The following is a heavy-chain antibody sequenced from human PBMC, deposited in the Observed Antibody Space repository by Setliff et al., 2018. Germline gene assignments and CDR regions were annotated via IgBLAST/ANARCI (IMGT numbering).Heavy chain of an antibody. J-gene: IGHJ6*03. CDR1: GSSFSSYS. Sequence: SETLSLTCTVSGSSFSSYSWSWIRQPPGKGLEWIGYKYYSGSTNSNPSLKSRVTISVDTSKNQFSLKLSSVTAADTAVYYCARWRVRDIGYYPRLSYMDVWGKGTTVTVSS. CDR3: ARWRVRDIGYYPRLSYMDV. CDR2: KYYSGST. D-gene: IGHD3-3*01. V-gene: IGHV4-59*12.